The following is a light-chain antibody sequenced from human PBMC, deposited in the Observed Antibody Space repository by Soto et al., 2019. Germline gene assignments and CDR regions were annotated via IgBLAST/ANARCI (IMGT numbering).Light chain of an antibody. CDR1: SSDVGSYNL. J-gene: IGLJ1*01. CDR2: EGS. Sequence: LTQPASVSGSPGQSITISCTGTSSDVGSYNLVSWYQQHPGKAPKLMIYEGSKRPSGVSNRFSGSKSGNTASLTISGLQAEDEADYYCCSYAGSPFVFGTGTKVTVL. CDR3: CSYAGSPFV. V-gene: IGLV2-23*01.